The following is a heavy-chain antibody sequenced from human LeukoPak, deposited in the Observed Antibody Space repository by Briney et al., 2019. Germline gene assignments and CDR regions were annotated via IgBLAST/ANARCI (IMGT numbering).Heavy chain of an antibody. D-gene: IGHD2-2*02. CDR2: IIPIFGTA. J-gene: IGHJ4*02. CDR3: ARYCSSTSCYNGDY. CDR1: GGTFSSYA. V-gene: IGHV1-69*01. Sequence: GSSVKVSCKASGGTFSSYAISWVRQAPGQGLEWMGGIIPIFGTANYAQKFQGRLTITADESTSTAYMELSSLRSEDTAVYYCARYCSSTSCYNGDYWGQGTLVTVSS.